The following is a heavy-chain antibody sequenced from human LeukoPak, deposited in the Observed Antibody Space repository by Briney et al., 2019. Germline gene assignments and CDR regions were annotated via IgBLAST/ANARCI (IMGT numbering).Heavy chain of an antibody. V-gene: IGHV4-59*12. D-gene: IGHD3-22*01. CDR2: IYYSGST. CDR1: GGSISSYY. CDR3: ARLVHYYDSSGYYPYYYYYMDV. Sequence: SETLSLTCTVSGGSISSYYWSWIRQPPGKGLEWIGYIYYSGSTNYNPSLKSRVTISVDTSKNQFSLKLSSVTAADTAVYYCARLVHYYDSSGYYPYYYYYMDVWGKGTTVTVSS. J-gene: IGHJ6*03.